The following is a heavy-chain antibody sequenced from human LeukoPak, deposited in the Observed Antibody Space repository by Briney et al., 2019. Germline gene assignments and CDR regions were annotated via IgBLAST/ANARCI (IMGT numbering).Heavy chain of an antibody. CDR3: TTGREYSSWSAFDS. J-gene: IGHJ4*02. CDR2: VKTTPEGGTT. D-gene: IGHD6-6*01. V-gene: IGHV3-15*01. Sequence: PGGSLRLSCAASGFTFSNAWMTWVRQAPGEGLEWVGRVKTTPEGGTTDSAAPVKGRFTFSRDDSKNTVYLQMNSLKTEDTAVYYCTTGREYSSWSAFDSWGQGTRVPVPS. CDR1: GFTFSNAW.